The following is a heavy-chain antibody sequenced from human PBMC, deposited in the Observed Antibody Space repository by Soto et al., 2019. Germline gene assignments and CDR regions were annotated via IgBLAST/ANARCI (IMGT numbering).Heavy chain of an antibody. J-gene: IGHJ4*02. V-gene: IGHV1-58*01. CDR1: GFTFTSSA. CDR3: AAEGARPRGYGGN. Sequence: QMQLVQSGPEVKKPGTSVKVSCKASGFTFTSSAVQWVRQARGQRLEWIGWIVVGSGNTNYAQKFQVRVTITRDMSTSTAYMELSSLRSEDTAVYYCAAEGARPRGYGGNWGQGTLVTVSS. CDR2: IVVGSGNT. D-gene: IGHD2-15*01.